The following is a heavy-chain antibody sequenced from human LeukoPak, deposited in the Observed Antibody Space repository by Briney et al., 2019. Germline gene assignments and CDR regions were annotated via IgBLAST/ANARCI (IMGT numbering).Heavy chain of an antibody. CDR3: AREGESVAVYYYYYMDV. V-gene: IGHV3-7*01. CDR2: IKQDGSDK. Sequence: PGGSLRLSCAGSGFSFSSYWMTWVRQAPGKGLEWVASIKQDGSDKYYVDSVKGRFTISRDNAKKSLHLQMNSLRAEDTAVYYCAREGESVAVYYYYYMDVWGKGTTVTVSS. CDR1: GFSFSSYW. J-gene: IGHJ6*03. D-gene: IGHD6-19*01.